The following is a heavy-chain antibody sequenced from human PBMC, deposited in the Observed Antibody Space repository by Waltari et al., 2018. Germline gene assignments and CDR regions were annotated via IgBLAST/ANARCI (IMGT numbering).Heavy chain of an antibody. Sequence: EVQLVQSGAEVKKPGATVTISCKVSGYTFTDYYMHWVQQAPGKGLEWMGLVDPEDGETIYAEKFQGRVTITADTSIDTAYMELSSLRSEDTAVYYCAREVVPPHTVVVNWYDPWGQGTLVTVSS. CDR2: VDPEDGET. CDR1: GYTFTDYY. CDR3: AREVVPPHTVVVNWYDP. J-gene: IGHJ5*02. D-gene: IGHD2-2*01. V-gene: IGHV1-69-2*01.